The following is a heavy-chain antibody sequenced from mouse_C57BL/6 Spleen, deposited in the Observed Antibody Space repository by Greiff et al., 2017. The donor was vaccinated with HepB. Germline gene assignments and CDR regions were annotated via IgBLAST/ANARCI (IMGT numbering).Heavy chain of an antibody. J-gene: IGHJ2*01. CDR3: TLIYYDSDY. D-gene: IGHD2-4*01. CDR2: IDPENGDT. V-gene: IGHV14-4*01. CDR1: GFNIKDDY. Sequence: EVKLMESGAELVRPGASVKLSCTASGFNIKDDYMHWVKQRPEQGLEWIGWIDPENGDTEYASKFQGKATITADTSSNTAYLQLSSLTSEDTAVYYCTLIYYDSDYWGQGTTLTVSS.